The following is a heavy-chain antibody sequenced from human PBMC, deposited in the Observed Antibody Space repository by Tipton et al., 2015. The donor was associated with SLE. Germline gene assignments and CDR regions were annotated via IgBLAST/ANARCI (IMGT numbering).Heavy chain of an antibody. CDR2: INHSGRT. J-gene: IGHJ3*02. V-gene: IGHV4-34*01. Sequence: TLSLTCAVYGGSISGYYLFWIRQPPVNGLEWIGEINHSGRTNYNPSLNSRVTISVDTSKNQFSLKLSSVTAADTAVYYCARGGAFDIWGQGTMVTVSS. CDR1: GGSISGYY. CDR3: ARGGAFDI.